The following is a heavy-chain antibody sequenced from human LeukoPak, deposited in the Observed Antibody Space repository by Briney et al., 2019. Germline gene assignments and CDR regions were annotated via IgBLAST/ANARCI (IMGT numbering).Heavy chain of an antibody. CDR1: GFTFSSYA. J-gene: IGHJ3*02. CDR3: AKGYYYDSSGTPWYAFDI. CDR2: ISGSGGST. V-gene: IGHV3-23*01. D-gene: IGHD3-22*01. Sequence: GGSLRLSCAASGFTFSSYAMSWVRQPPGKGLEWVSAISGSGGSTYYADSVKGRFTISRDNSKNTLYLQMNSLRAEDTAVYYCAKGYYYDSSGTPWYAFDIWGQGTMVTVSS.